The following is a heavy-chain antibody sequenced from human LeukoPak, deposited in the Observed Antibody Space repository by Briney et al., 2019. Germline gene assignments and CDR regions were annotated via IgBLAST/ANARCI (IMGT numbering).Heavy chain of an antibody. V-gene: IGHV1-69*05. CDR2: IIPIFGTA. J-gene: IGHJ4*02. D-gene: IGHD3-22*01. CDR3: ARSSLDYYDSSGSKSFDY. CDR1: GGTFSSYA. Sequence: ASVKVSCKASGGTFSSYAISWVRQAPGQGLERMGGIIPIFGTANYAQKFQGRVTITTDESTSTAYMELSSLRSEDTAVYYCARSSLDYYDSSGSKSFDYWGQGTLVTVSS.